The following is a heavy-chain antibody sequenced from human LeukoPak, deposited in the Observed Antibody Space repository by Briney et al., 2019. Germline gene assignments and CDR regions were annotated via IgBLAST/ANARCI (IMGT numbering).Heavy chain of an antibody. V-gene: IGHV4-34*01. Sequence: SETLSLTCAVYGGSFSGYYWSWIRQPPGKGLEWIGEINHSGSTNYNPSLESRVTISVDTSKNQFSLKLSSVTAADTAVYYCARGFTGSYYYYYYYMDVWGKGTTVTVSS. CDR3: ARGFTGSYYYYYYYMDV. CDR1: GGSFSGYY. J-gene: IGHJ6*03. CDR2: INHSGST. D-gene: IGHD1-26*01.